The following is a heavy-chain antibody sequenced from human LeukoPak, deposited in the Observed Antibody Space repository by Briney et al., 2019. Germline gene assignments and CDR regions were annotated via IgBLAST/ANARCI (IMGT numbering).Heavy chain of an antibody. J-gene: IGHJ5*02. CDR2: IYSGGST. V-gene: IGHV3-53*01. CDR3: ARHHHYYGSGKGPEHWFDP. D-gene: IGHD3-10*01. Sequence: GGSLRLSCAASGFTVGSNYMSWVRQAPGKGLEWVSVIYSGGSTYYADSVKGRFTISRDNSKNTLYLQMNSLRAEDTAVYYCARHHHYYGSGKGPEHWFDPWGQGTLVTVSS. CDR1: GFTVGSNY.